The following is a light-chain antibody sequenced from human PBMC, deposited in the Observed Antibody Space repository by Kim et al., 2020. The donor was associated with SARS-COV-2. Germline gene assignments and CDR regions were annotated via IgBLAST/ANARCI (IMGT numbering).Light chain of an antibody. J-gene: IGLJ1*01. CDR1: SGPSNND. CDR2: IKRDGTL. Sequence: QPVLTQSPPASASLGASVKLTCTLISGPSNNDIAWHQQQPEKGPRYLMTIKRDGTLMKGDAIPDRFSGSRFGAERYLTISRLQSEDEADYYCQTWGTGGSEFYVFGPGTKVTVL. CDR3: QTWGTGGSEFYV. V-gene: IGLV4-69*01.